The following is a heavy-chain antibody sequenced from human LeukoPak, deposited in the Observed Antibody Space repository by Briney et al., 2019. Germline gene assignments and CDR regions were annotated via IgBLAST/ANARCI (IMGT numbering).Heavy chain of an antibody. CDR3: ARGSTQGVLGYYYYYYMDV. D-gene: IGHD3-16*01. CDR1: GFTFSSYA. J-gene: IGHJ6*03. CDR2: LSYDGTNK. V-gene: IGHV3-30-3*01. Sequence: RRSLRLSCAASGFTFSSYAMHWVRQAPGKGLEWVAVLSYDGTNKYYADSVKDRFTISRDNSKNSLYLQMNSLRAEDTAVYYCARGSTQGVLGYYYYYYMDVWGKGTTVTVSS.